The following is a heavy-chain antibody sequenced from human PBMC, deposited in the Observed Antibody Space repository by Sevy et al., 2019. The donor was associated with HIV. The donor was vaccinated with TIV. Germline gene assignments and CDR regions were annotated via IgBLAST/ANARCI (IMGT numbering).Heavy chain of an antibody. J-gene: IGHJ5*02. D-gene: IGHD2-8*02. V-gene: IGHV4-59*01. Sequence: SETLSLTCPVTGDSMDTYYWAWIRQPPGKSLEWVGYILYSGSTRYSPSLKSRVTMALDNSKNEGSLRLSSVTAADTAVYYCARLVPGYNWYDPWGQGRLVTVSS. CDR3: ARLVPGYNWYDP. CDR2: ILYSGST. CDR1: GDSMDTYY.